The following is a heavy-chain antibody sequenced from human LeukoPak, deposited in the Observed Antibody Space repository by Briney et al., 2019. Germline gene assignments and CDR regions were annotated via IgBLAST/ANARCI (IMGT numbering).Heavy chain of an antibody. CDR2: IYYSGST. J-gene: IGHJ4*02. D-gene: IGHD3-10*01. CDR3: ASLRTGDFDY. CDR1: GGSISSYY. Sequence: SETLSLTCSVSGGSISSYYWSWIRQPPGKGLEWIGYIYYSGSTNYNPSLNSRVTISIDTSKNQFSLKLTSVTAADTAVYYCASLRTGDFDYWGQGALVTVSS. V-gene: IGHV4-59*08.